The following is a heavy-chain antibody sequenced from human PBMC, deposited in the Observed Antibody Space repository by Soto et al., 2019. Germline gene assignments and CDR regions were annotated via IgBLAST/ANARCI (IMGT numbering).Heavy chain of an antibody. J-gene: IGHJ4*02. CDR3: VKDSLGGMTPVFMPGPD. D-gene: IGHD2-2*01. CDR1: GLTFSTYG. V-gene: IGHV3-30*18. Sequence: GVLRLSCAASGLTFSTYGFHWVRQAPGKGLEWVAVISNDVRNIHYAESVKGRFTISRDNSKNTLYLQMNSLRPNDTAVYYCVKDSLGGMTPVFMPGPDWGQGTLVTVSS. CDR2: ISNDVRNI.